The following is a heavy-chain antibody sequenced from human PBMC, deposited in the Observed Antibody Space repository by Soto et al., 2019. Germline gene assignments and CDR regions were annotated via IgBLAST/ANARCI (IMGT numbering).Heavy chain of an antibody. CDR2: FYYSGRI. CDR1: GGSISNSNYY. J-gene: IGHJ4*02. Sequence: SETLCLTCTMSGGSISNSNYYWGWIRQSQGKGMEWIGSFYYSGRIYSKSWLKTRVTISVDTSKNQFSLNLNSVTASDTAVYFCVSQRTSVLTKAYFDYWGPGAMVTVSS. D-gene: IGHD2-8*01. V-gene: IGHV4-39*01. CDR3: VSQRTSVLTKAYFDY.